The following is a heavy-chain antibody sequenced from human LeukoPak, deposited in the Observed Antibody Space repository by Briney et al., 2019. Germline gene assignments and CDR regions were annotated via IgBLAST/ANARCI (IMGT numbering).Heavy chain of an antibody. V-gene: IGHV1-18*01. J-gene: IGHJ1*01. CDR3: ARDSGLAAAATDQH. CDR2: ISAYNGNT. D-gene: IGHD6-13*01. CDR1: GYTFTSYG. Sequence: GASVRVSCRASGYTFTSYGIRWVRQAPGQGLEGVGWISAYNGNTNDAQKHQGRVTMTTDTSTSTAYMELRSLRSDDTAVYYCARDSGLAAAATDQHWGQGTLVTVSS.